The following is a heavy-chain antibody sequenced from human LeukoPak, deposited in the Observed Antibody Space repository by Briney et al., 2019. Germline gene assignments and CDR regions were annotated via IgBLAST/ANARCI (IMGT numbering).Heavy chain of an antibody. D-gene: IGHD5-18*01. CDR1: GFIYRNYN. Sequence: GGSLRLSCAASGFIYRNYNMNWVRQTPGKWLEWLSYISSSSGTIYYADSVKGRFTICGDNAKNSLYLQMNSLRAEDTAVYYCARALGYSYGYAGDFWGQGILVTVSS. CDR2: ISSSSGTI. CDR3: ARALGYSYGYAGDF. J-gene: IGHJ4*02. V-gene: IGHV3-48*01.